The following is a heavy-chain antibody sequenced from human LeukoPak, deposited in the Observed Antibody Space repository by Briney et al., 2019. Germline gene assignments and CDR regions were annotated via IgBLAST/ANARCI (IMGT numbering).Heavy chain of an antibody. CDR2: IYYSGST. V-gene: IGHV4-39*07. J-gene: IGHJ4*02. Sequence: PSETLSLTCTVSGGSISSGDYYWSWIRQPPGKGLEWIGSIYYSGSTYYNPSLKSRVTISVDTSKNQFSLKLSSVTAADTAVYYCARTYYYDSSGYPFDYWGQGTLVTVSS. CDR1: GGSISSGDYY. CDR3: ARTYYYDSSGYPFDY. D-gene: IGHD3-22*01.